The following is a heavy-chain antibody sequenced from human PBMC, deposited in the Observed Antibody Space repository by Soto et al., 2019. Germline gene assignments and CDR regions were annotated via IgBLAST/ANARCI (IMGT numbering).Heavy chain of an antibody. CDR1: GYTFTGYY. CDR2: INPNSGGT. V-gene: IGHV1-2*04. CDR3: ARDCQYYDFWSGYYAPVYGMDV. D-gene: IGHD3-3*01. J-gene: IGHJ6*02. Sequence: GASVKVSCKASGYTFTGYYMHWVRQAPGQGLEWMGWINPNSGGTNYAQKFQGWVTMTRDTSISTAYMELSRLRSDDTAVYYCARDCQYYDFWSGYYAPVYGMDVWGQGTTVTVSS.